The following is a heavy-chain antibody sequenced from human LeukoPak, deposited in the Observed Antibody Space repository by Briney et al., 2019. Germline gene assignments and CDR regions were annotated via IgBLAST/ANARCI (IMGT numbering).Heavy chain of an antibody. CDR3: AKGLERLTFEVHIDY. D-gene: IGHD1-1*01. CDR2: IRYDGSNK. Sequence: GGSLRLSCAASGFTFGSYGMHWVRQAPGKGLEWVAFIRYDGSNKYYADSVKGRFTISRDNSKNTLYLQMNSPRAEDTAVYYCAKGLERLTFEVHIDYWGQGTLVTVSS. CDR1: GFTFGSYG. V-gene: IGHV3-30*02. J-gene: IGHJ4*02.